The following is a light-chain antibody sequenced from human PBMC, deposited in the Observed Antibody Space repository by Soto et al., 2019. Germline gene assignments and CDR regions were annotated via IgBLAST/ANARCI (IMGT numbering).Light chain of an antibody. CDR2: KAS. CDR1: QSISSY. CDR3: QQYERYST. Sequence: DIQMTQSPSSLSASVGDIVTITCRASQSISSYLNWYQQKPGKAPKLLIHKASTLESGVPSRFSGSGFGTEFTLTISGLQPEDSATYYCQQYERYSTFGQGTKVDIK. V-gene: IGKV1-5*03. J-gene: IGKJ1*01.